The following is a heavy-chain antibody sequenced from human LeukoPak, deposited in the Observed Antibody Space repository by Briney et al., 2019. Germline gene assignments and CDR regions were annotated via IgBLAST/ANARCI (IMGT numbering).Heavy chain of an antibody. CDR3: ARGVVVVVAAKQTYYFDY. D-gene: IGHD2-15*01. CDR1: GYTFTSYG. Sequence: ASVKVSCKASGYTFTSYGISWVRQAPGQGLEWMGWISAYNGNTNYAQKLQGRVTMTTDTSTSTAYMELRSLRSDDTAVYYCARGVVVVVAAKQTYYFDYWGQGTLVTVSS. J-gene: IGHJ4*02. V-gene: IGHV1-18*01. CDR2: ISAYNGNT.